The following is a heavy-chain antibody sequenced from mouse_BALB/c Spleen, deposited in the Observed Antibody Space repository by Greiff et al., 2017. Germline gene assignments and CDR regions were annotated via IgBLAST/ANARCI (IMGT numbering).Heavy chain of an antibody. V-gene: IGHV1-7*01. CDR1: GYTFTSYW. J-gene: IGHJ2*01. CDR3: ARWLLRGYFDY. Sequence: QVQLQQSGAELAKPGASVKMSCKASGYTFTSYWMHWVKQRPGQGLEWIGYINPSTGYTEYNQKFKDKATLTADKSSSTAYMQLSSLTSEDSAVYYCARWLLRGYFDYWGQGTTLTVSS. CDR2: INPSTGYT. D-gene: IGHD2-3*01.